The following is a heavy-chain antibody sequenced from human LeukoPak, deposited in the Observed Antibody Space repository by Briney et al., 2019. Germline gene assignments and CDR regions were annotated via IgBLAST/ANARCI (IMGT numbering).Heavy chain of an antibody. CDR3: ASGREDYFDY. CDR2: IYYSGST. D-gene: IGHD1-26*01. J-gene: IGHJ4*02. V-gene: IGHV4-59*01. Sequence: SETLSLSCTVSGGSISSYYWSWIRQPPGKGLEWIGYIYYSGSTNYNPSLKSRVTIPVDTSKNQFSLKLSSVTAADTAVYYCASGREDYFDYWGQGTLVTVSS. CDR1: GGSISSYY.